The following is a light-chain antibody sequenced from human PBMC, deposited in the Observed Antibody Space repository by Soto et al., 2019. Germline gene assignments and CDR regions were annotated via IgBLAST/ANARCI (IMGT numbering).Light chain of an antibody. CDR3: QHYESYSAT. V-gene: IGKV1-5*03. CDR1: QSISSW. Sequence: DIQMTQSPSTLSPSVGDRVTITCRASQSISSWLAWYQQKPGKAHKPLIYKASILEGGVQSRFSGSGSGTECTLTISSLKPDEFASYYCQHYESYSATFGQGTKVDIK. CDR2: KAS. J-gene: IGKJ2*01.